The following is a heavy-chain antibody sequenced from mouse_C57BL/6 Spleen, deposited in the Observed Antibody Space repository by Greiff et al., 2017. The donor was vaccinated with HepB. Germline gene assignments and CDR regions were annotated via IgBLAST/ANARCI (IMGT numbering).Heavy chain of an antibody. CDR3: ARPEAQGPWFAY. J-gene: IGHJ3*01. Sequence: EVQVVESGGGLVKPGGSLKLSCAASGFTFSDYGMHWVRQAPEQGLEWVAYISSGSSTIYYADTVKGRFTISRDNAKNTLCLQMTSLRSEDTAMYYCARPEAQGPWFAYWGQGTLVTVSA. CDR2: ISSGSSTI. V-gene: IGHV5-17*01. D-gene: IGHD3-2*02. CDR1: GFTFSDYG.